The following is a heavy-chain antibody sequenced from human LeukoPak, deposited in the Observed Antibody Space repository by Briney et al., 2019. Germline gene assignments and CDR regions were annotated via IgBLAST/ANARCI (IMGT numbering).Heavy chain of an antibody. J-gene: IGHJ4*02. Sequence: PSETLSLTCTVSGYSISSGYYWGWIRQPPGKGLEWIGSIYHSGRTFYNPSLKSRVTISVDTSKNQFSLKLSSVTAADTAVYYCARQQDILTGYSNFDYWGQGTLVTVSS. CDR2: IYHSGRT. V-gene: IGHV4-38-2*02. D-gene: IGHD3-9*01. CDR1: GYSISSGYY. CDR3: ARQQDILTGYSNFDY.